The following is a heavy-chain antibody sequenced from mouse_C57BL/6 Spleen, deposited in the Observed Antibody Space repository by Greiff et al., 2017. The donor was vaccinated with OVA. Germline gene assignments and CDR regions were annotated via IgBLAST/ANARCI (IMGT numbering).Heavy chain of an antibody. V-gene: IGHV1-61*01. J-gene: IGHJ4*01. CDR2: IYPSDSET. CDR1: GYTFTSYW. Sequence: VQLQQPGAELVRPGSSVKLSCKASGYTFTSYWVDWVKQRPGQGLEWIGNIYPSDSETHYNQKFKDKATLTVDKSSSTAYMQLSSLTSEDSAVYYCARGSNYVGAMDYWGQGTSVTVSS. D-gene: IGHD2-5*01. CDR3: ARGSNYVGAMDY.